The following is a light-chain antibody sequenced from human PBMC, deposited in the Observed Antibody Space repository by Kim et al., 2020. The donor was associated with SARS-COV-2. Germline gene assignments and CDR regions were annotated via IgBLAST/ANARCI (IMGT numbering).Light chain of an antibody. CDR3: QQSHTAPLLT. CDR1: QSISTY. Sequence: DIQMTQSPSSLAASVGDRVTIACRASQSISTYLNWYQQKPGKAPKLLIYAASSLQSGVPSRFSGSGSGTDFTLTISSLQPEDVGTYYCQQSHTAPLLTFGGGTKVDIK. V-gene: IGKV1-39*01. J-gene: IGKJ4*01. CDR2: AAS.